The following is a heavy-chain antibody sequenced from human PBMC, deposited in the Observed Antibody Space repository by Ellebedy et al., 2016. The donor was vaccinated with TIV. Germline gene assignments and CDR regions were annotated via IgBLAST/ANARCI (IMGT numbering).Heavy chain of an antibody. D-gene: IGHD1-26*01. CDR1: GFSFSRYA. Sequence: GESLKISXAASGFSFSRYAMSWVRQAPGKGLEWVSTFSGSDDSTYYADSVKGRFTISRDNSKNTVYLQMNSLRGEDTAVYYCATMSGSYWNHPPLNHWGQGTRVTVSP. V-gene: IGHV3-23*01. CDR2: FSGSDDST. CDR3: ATMSGSYWNHPPLNH. J-gene: IGHJ5*02.